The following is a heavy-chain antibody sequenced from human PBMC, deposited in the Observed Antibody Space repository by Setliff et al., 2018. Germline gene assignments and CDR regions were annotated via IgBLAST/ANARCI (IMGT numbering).Heavy chain of an antibody. J-gene: IGHJ6*03. V-gene: IGHV3-21*04. CDR3: ARERVGRYYYYHMDV. Sequence: LRLSCVAYEFTFSTYSMHWVRQAPGKGLEWVSSISPRSIYIYYADSVRGRFTISRDNAKNSLYLQMNSLRDEDTAVYYCARERVGRYYYYHMDVWGKGTTVTVSS. CDR1: EFTFSTYS. CDR2: ISPRSIYI. D-gene: IGHD1-26*01.